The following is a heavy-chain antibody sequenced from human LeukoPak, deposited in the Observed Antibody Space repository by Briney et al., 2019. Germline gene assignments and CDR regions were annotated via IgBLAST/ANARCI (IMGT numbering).Heavy chain of an antibody. CDR3: AGXYXXYGTWLYY. V-gene: IGHV4-34*01. Sequence: CAVYXGSFSGYYWSWIRQPPGKGLEWIGEINHSGSTNYNPSLKSRVTISVDTSKKQFSLRLRCVTAADTAGSYMAGXYXXYGTWLYYWGQGTLVTVSS. CDR1: XGSFSGYY. CDR2: INHSGST. D-gene: IGHD1-14*01. J-gene: IGHJ4*02.